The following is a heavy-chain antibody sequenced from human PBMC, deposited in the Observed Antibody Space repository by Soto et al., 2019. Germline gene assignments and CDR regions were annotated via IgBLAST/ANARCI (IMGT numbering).Heavy chain of an antibody. Sequence: GESLKISCKGSGYSFTSYWISWVRQMPGKGLEWMGRIDPSDSYTNYSPSFQGHVTISADKSISTAYLQWSSLKASDTAMYYCASGYSSSWFYYYYGMDVWGQGTTVTVSS. CDR3: ASGYSSSWFYYYYGMDV. CDR1: GYSFTSYW. D-gene: IGHD6-13*01. J-gene: IGHJ6*02. CDR2: IDPSDSYT. V-gene: IGHV5-10-1*01.